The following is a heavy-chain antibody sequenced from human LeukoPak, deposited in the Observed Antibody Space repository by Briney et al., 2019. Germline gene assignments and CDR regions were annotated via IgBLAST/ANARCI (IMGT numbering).Heavy chain of an antibody. V-gene: IGHV3-23*01. CDR2: ISGSAIGR. Sequence: GGSLRLSCAASGFTFSSYDMIWVRRAPGKGLEWVSVISGSAIGRYYADSVEGRFTISRDNSKNTLYLQMNSLRVEDTAVYYCAKVFQPHCSNGNCYFDYWGQGTLVTVSS. CDR3: AKVFQPHCSNGNCYFDY. J-gene: IGHJ4*03. CDR1: GFTFSSYD. D-gene: IGHD2-8*01.